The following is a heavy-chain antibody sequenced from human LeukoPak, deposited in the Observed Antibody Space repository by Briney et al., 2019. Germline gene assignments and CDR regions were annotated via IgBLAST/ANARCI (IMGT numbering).Heavy chain of an antibody. D-gene: IGHD3-10*01. Sequence: PSETLSLTCTVSGGSVSSGSYYWSWIRQPPGKGLEWIGYIYYSGSTNYNPSLKSRVTISVDTSKNQFSLKLSSVTAADTAVYYCARAPYYYGSGSYPIGYWGQGTLVTVSS. V-gene: IGHV4-61*01. J-gene: IGHJ4*02. CDR3: ARAPYYYGSGSYPIGY. CDR2: IYYSGST. CDR1: GGSVSSGSYY.